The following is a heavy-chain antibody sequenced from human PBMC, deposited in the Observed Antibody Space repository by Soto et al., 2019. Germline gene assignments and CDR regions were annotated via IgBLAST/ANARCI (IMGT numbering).Heavy chain of an antibody. CDR1: GFTFSSYW. CDR2: IKQDGSEK. D-gene: IGHD6-13*01. V-gene: IGHV3-7*05. J-gene: IGHJ4*02. Sequence: EVQLVESGGGLVQPGGSLRLSCAASGFTFSSYWMSWVRQAPGKGLEWVANIKQDGSEKYYVDSVKGRFTISRDNAKNSLYLQMNSLRAEDTAVYYCAREEDSSSCHLGYYFDYWGQGTLVTVSS. CDR3: AREEDSSSCHLGYYFDY.